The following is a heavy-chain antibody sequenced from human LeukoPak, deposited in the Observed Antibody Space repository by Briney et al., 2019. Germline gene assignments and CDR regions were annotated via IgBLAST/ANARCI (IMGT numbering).Heavy chain of an antibody. V-gene: IGHV3-49*04. CDR1: GFTFGDYA. J-gene: IGHJ4*02. Sequence: GGSLRLSCTASGFTFGDYAMTWVRQAPGKGVEWVGFIRSNLYGGTPEYAASVKGRFTISRDDSNSIAYLEMDSLKTDDTAVYYCTRDQTPYYWGQGTLVTVSS. CDR3: TRDQTPYY. CDR2: IRSNLYGGTP.